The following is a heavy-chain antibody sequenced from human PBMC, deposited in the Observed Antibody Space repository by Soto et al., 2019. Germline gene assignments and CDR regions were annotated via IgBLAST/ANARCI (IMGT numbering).Heavy chain of an antibody. J-gene: IGHJ4*02. CDR2: IDPTDSQT. D-gene: IGHD3-22*01. CDR1: GYSFAGYW. V-gene: IGHV5-10-1*01. Sequence: GESLKISCKGSGYSFAGYWVTWVRQKPGKGLEWMGRIDPTDSQTYYSPSFRGHVTISVTKSITTVFLQWSSLRASDTAMYYCARQIYDSDTGPNFQYYFDSWGQGTPVTVSS. CDR3: ARQIYDSDTGPNFQYYFDS.